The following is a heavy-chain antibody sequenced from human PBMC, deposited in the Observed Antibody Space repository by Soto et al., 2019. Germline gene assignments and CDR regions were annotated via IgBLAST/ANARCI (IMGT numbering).Heavy chain of an antibody. Sequence: GGSLRLSCAAPGFTFSDYYISWIRQAPGKGLAWVSYISSSSSNTNYADSVEGRFTISRDNAKNSLYLQTNSLRAEDTAVYYCARVSLTYKDLWSGYYFDYWGQGTLVTVSS. D-gene: IGHD3-3*01. J-gene: IGHJ4*02. V-gene: IGHV3-11*06. CDR2: ISSSSSNT. CDR1: GFTFSDYY. CDR3: ARVSLTYKDLWSGYYFDY.